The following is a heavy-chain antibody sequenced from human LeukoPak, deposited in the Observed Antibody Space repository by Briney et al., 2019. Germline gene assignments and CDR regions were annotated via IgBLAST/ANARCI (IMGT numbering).Heavy chain of an antibody. Sequence: PSETLSLTCTVSGGSISSSSYYWGWIRQPPGKGLEWIGSIYYSGSTNYNPSLKSRVTMSVDTSKNQVSLKLSSVTAADTAVYYCARVAVWGSYRTGGAFDIWGQGTMVTVSS. CDR2: IYYSGST. CDR1: GGSISSSSYY. CDR3: ARVAVWGSYRTGGAFDI. D-gene: IGHD3-16*02. V-gene: IGHV4-39*07. J-gene: IGHJ3*02.